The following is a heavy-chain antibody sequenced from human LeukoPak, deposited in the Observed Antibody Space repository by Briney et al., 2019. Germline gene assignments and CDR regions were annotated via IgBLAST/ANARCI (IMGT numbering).Heavy chain of an antibody. J-gene: IGHJ4*02. V-gene: IGHV3-23*01. Sequence: GGSLRLSCAASGFTFSSYAMSWVRQAPGKGLEWVSAISGSGCSTYYADSVKGRFTISRDNSKNTLYLQMNRLRAEDTAVYYCAKGSEWELLQSFFDYWGQGTLVTVSS. CDR3: AKGSEWELLQSFFDY. D-gene: IGHD1-26*01. CDR1: GFTFSSYA. CDR2: ISGSGCST.